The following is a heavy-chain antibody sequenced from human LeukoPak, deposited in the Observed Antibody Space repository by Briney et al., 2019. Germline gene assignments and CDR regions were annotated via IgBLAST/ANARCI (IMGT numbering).Heavy chain of an antibody. Sequence: GESLKISCKGSGYSFTRYWIAWVRQMPGTGLEWMGIIYPGDSDTRYSPSFQGQVTMSADKSISTAYLQWSSLKASATAMYYCARGGYSGSYHSAFDIWGQGTMVTVSS. V-gene: IGHV5-51*01. CDR2: IYPGDSDT. CDR1: GYSFTRYW. J-gene: IGHJ3*02. CDR3: ARGGYSGSYHSAFDI. D-gene: IGHD1-26*01.